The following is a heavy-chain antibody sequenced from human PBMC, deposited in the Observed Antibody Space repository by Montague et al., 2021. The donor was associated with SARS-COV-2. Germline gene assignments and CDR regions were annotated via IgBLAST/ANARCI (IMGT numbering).Heavy chain of an antibody. CDR2: IYYSGST. J-gene: IGHJ2*01. CDR3: ARDGYNAHQNYWYFDL. Sequence: SETLSLTCTVSGGSISTYYWSWIRQPPGKGLEWIGYIYYSGSTNYSPSLKSRVTISVDTSQNQFSLKLSSVTAADTAVYYCARDGYNAHQNYWYFDLWGRGTLVTVSS. V-gene: IGHV4-59*12. CDR1: GGSISTYY. D-gene: IGHD5-24*01.